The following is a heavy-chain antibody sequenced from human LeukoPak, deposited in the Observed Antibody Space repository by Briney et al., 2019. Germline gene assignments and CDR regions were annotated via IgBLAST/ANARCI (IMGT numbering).Heavy chain of an antibody. CDR2: ISYDGSYE. CDR3: ASATTAMVDY. CDR1: GFPFSSYP. J-gene: IGHJ4*02. V-gene: IGHV3-30*01. D-gene: IGHD5-18*01. Sequence: PGGSLRLSCAASGFPFSSYPMHWVRQAPGKGLEWVAVISYDGSYENYADSVKGRFTISRDNSKSTLYLQMNSLRAEDTAVYFCASATTAMVDYWAREPWSPSPQ.